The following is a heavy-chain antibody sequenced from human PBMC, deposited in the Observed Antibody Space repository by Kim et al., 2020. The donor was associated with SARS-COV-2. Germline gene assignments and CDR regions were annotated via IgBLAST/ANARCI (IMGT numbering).Heavy chain of an antibody. D-gene: IGHD3-10*01. Sequence: NYNPSLKSRVTISVDTSKNQFSLKLSSVTAADTAVYYCARRVGYYGMDVWGQGTTVTVSS. V-gene: IGHV4-34*01. J-gene: IGHJ6*02. CDR3: ARRVGYYGMDV.